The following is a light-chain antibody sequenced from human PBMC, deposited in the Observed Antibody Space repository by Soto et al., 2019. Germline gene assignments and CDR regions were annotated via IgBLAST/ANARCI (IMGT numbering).Light chain of an antibody. CDR1: SSDVGGYNY. J-gene: IGLJ2*01. Sequence: QSALTQPASVSGSPGQSITISCTGTSSDVGGYNYVSWYQQHPGKAPKLIIYDVSNRPSGVSNRFSGSKSGNTASLTISGLQAEDEADYYCSSYTSXSTLVVFGGGTKVTVL. CDR2: DVS. V-gene: IGLV2-14*01. CDR3: SSYTSXSTLVV.